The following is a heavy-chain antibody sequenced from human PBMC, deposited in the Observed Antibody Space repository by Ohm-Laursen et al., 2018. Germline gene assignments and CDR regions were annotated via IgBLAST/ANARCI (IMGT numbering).Heavy chain of an antibody. V-gene: IGHV3-21*04. J-gene: IGHJ5*02. CDR3: ARHDYSNYLDNWFDP. CDR1: GFTFSSYS. Sequence: GSLRLSCAASGFTFSSYSMNWVRQAPGKGLEWVSSISSSSSYIYYADSVKGRFTISRDNAKNSLYLQMNSLRAEDTAVYYCARHDYSNYLDNWFDPWGQGTLVTVSS. CDR2: ISSSSSYI. D-gene: IGHD4-11*01.